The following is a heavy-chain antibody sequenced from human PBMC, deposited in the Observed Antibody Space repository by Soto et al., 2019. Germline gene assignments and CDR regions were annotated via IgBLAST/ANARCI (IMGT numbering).Heavy chain of an antibody. CDR2: INHSGST. V-gene: IGHV4-34*01. D-gene: IGHD4-4*01. CDR1: GGSFSGYY. CDR3: ARGFYSNYFDY. J-gene: IGHJ4*02. Sequence: SETLSLTCAVYGGSFSGYYWSWIRQPPGKGLEWIGEINHSGSTNYNPSLKSRVTISVDTSKNQFSLKLSSVTAADTAVYYCARGFYSNYFDYWGQGTLVTVSS.